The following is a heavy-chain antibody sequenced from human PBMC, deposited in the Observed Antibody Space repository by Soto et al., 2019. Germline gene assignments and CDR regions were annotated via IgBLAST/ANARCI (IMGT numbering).Heavy chain of an antibody. D-gene: IGHD3-16*01. V-gene: IGHV1-46*01. CDR3: ATLGGSYD. CDR2: INPSAGST. CDR1: GYTFTDYY. J-gene: IGHJ4*02. Sequence: QVQLVQSGADVKKPGASVKVSCKTSGYTFTDYYVHWVRQAPGQGLEWMGVINPSAGSTDSAQKFQGRVTMTRDTSTRTVYMELSSLRSEYTAVYYCATLGGSYDWGQGTLVTVSS.